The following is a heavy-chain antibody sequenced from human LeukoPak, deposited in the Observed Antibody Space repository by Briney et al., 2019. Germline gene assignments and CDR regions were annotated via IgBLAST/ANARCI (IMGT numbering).Heavy chain of an antibody. J-gene: IGHJ4*02. CDR2: IYSSGST. V-gene: IGHV4-59*08. CDR3: ARVGGSGWFHLDY. D-gene: IGHD6-19*01. Sequence: SETLSLPCTVSGGSISGYYGSWFRQPPGKGLEWIGYIYSSGSTTYDPSLKNRVTISADTSNNQFSLKLSSVTAADTAVYYCARVGGSGWFHLDYWGQGALITVSS. CDR1: GGSISGYY.